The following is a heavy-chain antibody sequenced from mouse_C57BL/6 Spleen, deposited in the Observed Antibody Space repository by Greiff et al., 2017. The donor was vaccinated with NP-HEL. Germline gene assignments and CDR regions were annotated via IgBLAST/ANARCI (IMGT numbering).Heavy chain of an antibody. J-gene: IGHJ4*01. CDR1: GYTFTSYW. CDR2: IYPGDGDT. Sequence: QVQLQQSGAELAKPGASVKLSCKASGYTFTSYWMHWVKQRPGKGLEWIGQIYPGDGDTNYNGKFKGKATLTADKSSSTAYMQLSSLTSEDSAVYFCARNYAMDYWGQGTSVTVSS. CDR3: ARNYAMDY. V-gene: IGHV1-80*01.